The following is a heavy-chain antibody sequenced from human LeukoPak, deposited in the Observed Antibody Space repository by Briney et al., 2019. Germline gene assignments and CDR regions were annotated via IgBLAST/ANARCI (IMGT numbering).Heavy chain of an antibody. Sequence: GSLRLSCAASGFTFSSYSMNWVRQAPGKGLEWIGEINHSGSTNYNPSLKSRITISVDTSKNQFSLKLSSVTAADTAVYYCASRGYSYDFDYWGQGTLVTVSS. CDR1: GFTFSSYS. V-gene: IGHV4-34*08. D-gene: IGHD5-18*01. CDR2: INHSGST. CDR3: ASRGYSYDFDY. J-gene: IGHJ4*02.